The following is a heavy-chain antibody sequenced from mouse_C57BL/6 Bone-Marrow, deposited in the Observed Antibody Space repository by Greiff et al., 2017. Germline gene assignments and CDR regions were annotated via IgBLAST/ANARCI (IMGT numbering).Heavy chain of an antibody. J-gene: IGHJ2*01. Sequence: EVQLQQSGAELVRPGASVKMSCTASGYNIKDDYMHWVKQRPEQGLEWIGWIDPANGDTDYASKFQGTATITADKSSNTAYLQLISLTSEYAAVYYCTSSRLTLDWGQGTTLTVSS. CDR3: TSSRLTLD. V-gene: IGHV14-4*01. D-gene: IGHD1-3*01. CDR2: IDPANGDT. CDR1: GYNIKDDY.